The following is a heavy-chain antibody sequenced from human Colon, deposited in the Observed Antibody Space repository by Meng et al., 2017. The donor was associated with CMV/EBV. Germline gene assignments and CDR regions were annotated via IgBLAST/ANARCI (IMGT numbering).Heavy chain of an antibody. Sequence: SGFRFSDYGMHWVRQTPGKGLEWVAYIRHVVTTKYYSDSVRGRFTISRDNSRNTVFLQMNSLRPDDAGVYYCAKDIGTWTLGYYLDYWGRGTLVTVSS. CDR3: AKDIGTWTLGYYLDY. CDR2: IRHVVTTK. J-gene: IGHJ4*02. D-gene: IGHD2-15*01. V-gene: IGHV3-30*02. CDR1: GFRFSDYG.